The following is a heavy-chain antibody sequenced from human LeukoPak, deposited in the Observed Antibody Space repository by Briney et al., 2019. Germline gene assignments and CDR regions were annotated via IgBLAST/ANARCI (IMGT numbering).Heavy chain of an antibody. CDR2: ISYDGSHK. CDR3: AKDQLELGAFDI. CDR1: GFTFSNYA. Sequence: PGGSLRLSCAASGFTFSNYAIHWVRQAPGKGLEWVAVISYDGSHKYYADSVKGRFTISRDNSKNTLYLQINSLRAEDTAVYYCAKDQLELGAFDIWGQGTKVTVSS. V-gene: IGHV3-30-3*01. J-gene: IGHJ3*02. D-gene: IGHD1-1*01.